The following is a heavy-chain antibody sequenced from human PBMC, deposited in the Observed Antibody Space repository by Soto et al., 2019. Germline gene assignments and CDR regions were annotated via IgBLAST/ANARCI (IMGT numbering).Heavy chain of an antibody. J-gene: IGHJ4*02. Sequence: QITLKESGPTLVKPTQTLTLTCTFSGFSLSSSGVGVGWIRQPPGKALEWLTFIYWDDDKRYSPPLKSRLTITKDTSKNQVVLTLTNRDPVDTATYYCARLVVAGITYYFGSRCQGTLLTVSS. V-gene: IGHV2-5*02. D-gene: IGHD2-15*01. CDR1: GFSLSSSGVG. CDR2: IYWDDDK. CDR3: ARLVVAGITYYFGS.